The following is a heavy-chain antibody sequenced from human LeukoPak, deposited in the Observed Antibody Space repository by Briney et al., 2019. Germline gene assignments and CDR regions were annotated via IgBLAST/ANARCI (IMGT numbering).Heavy chain of an antibody. Sequence: GGSLRLSCAASGFTFSSYEMNWVRQAPGKGLEWVSYISSRGSTIYYADSVKGRFTISRDNAKNSLYLQMNSLRAEDTAVYYCARRSYSSGWYYFDYWGQGTLVTVSS. CDR3: ARRSYSSGWYYFDY. CDR1: GFTFSSYE. CDR2: ISSRGSTI. J-gene: IGHJ4*02. V-gene: IGHV3-48*03. D-gene: IGHD6-19*01.